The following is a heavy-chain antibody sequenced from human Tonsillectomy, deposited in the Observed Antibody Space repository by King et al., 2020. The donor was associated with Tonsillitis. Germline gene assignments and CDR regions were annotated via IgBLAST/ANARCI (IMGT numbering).Heavy chain of an antibody. CDR1: GFTFSSYA. Sequence: VQLVESGGGLVQPGGSLRLSCSASGFTFSSYAMHWVRQAPGKGLEYVSAISSNGGSTYYADSVKGRFTISRDNSKNTLYLQMSSLRAEDTAMYYCVKDTDAHYGDYDYFDSWGQGALCTVSS. CDR2: ISSNGGST. CDR3: VKDTDAHYGDYDYFDS. V-gene: IGHV3-64D*06. J-gene: IGHJ4*02. D-gene: IGHD4-17*01.